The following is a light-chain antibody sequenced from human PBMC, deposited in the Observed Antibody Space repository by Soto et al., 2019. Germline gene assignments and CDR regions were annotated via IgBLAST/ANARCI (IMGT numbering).Light chain of an antibody. CDR1: SSDVGGYMY. V-gene: IGLV2-8*01. CDR2: EAN. CDR3: SSYAGSNAHYV. J-gene: IGLJ1*01. Sequence: QSVLTQPPSASGSPGQSVTISCTGTSSDVGGYMYVSWYQQCPGKAPKLIIYEANKRPPGVPDRFSGSKSGNTASLTVSGLQAEDEADYYCSSYAGSNAHYVFGTGTKVTVL.